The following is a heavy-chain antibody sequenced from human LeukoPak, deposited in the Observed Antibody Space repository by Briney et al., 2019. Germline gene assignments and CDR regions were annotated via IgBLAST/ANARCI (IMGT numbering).Heavy chain of an antibody. Sequence: GRSLRLSCAASGFTFSSYAMHWVRQAPGKGLEWVAVIWYDGSNKYYADSVKGRFTISRDNSKNTLYLQMNSLRAEDTAVYYCARDTRGYCSSTSCSYFDYWGQGTLVTVSS. J-gene: IGHJ4*02. CDR2: IWYDGSNK. D-gene: IGHD2-2*01. V-gene: IGHV3-33*08. CDR1: GFTFSSYA. CDR3: ARDTRGYCSSTSCSYFDY.